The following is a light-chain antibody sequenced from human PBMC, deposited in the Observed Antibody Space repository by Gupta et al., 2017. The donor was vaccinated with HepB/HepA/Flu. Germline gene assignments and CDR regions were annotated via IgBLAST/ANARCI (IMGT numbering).Light chain of an antibody. CDR3: LQGYSFRRT. CDR2: AAS. V-gene: IGKV1-17*01. Sequence: DIQMTQSPSSLSASVGDRVTITCRASQGIGNFLGWYQQKPGKAPKRLIYAASSLQSGVPSRFSGSGSATEFTLTISSLQPEDFATYYCLQGYSFRRTFGQGTKVEIK. J-gene: IGKJ1*01. CDR1: QGIGNF.